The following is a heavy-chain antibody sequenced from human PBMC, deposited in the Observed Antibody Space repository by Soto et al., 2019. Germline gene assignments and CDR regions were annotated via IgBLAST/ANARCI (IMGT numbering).Heavy chain of an antibody. V-gene: IGHV4-59*01. J-gene: IGHJ4*02. Sequence: SETLSLTCTVSGGSISSYYWSWIRQPPGKGLEWIGYIYYTGSTNYNPSLKSRVTISVDTSKNQFSLKLSSVTAADTAVYYWARDPHRQGNFDYWCQGTLVTV. CDR1: GGSISSYY. CDR3: ARDPHRQGNFDY. CDR2: IYYTGST. D-gene: IGHD3-10*01.